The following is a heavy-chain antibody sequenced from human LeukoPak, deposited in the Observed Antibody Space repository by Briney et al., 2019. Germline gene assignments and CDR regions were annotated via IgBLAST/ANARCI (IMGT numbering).Heavy chain of an antibody. Sequence: TGGSLRLSCAASGFTFRSYAIYWVRQAPGKGLEWVSGISGGGGDTYFADSVKGRFTISRDNSKNTVFLQMDSLRAEDTAVYYCAKTTAGYSSGRYPGWPIDYWGQGTLVTVSS. J-gene: IGHJ4*02. CDR2: ISGGGGDT. D-gene: IGHD6-19*01. CDR3: AKTTAGYSSGRYPGWPIDY. V-gene: IGHV3-23*01. CDR1: GFTFRSYA.